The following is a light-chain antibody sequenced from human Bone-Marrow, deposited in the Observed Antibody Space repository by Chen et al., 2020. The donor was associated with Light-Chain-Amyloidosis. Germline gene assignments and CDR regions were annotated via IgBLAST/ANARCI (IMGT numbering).Light chain of an antibody. CDR2: RDN. CDR3: QTWDSSTGV. V-gene: IGLV3-1*01. J-gene: IGLJ1*01. CDR1: NLGDAY. Sequence: SYDLLQPPSVSVAPPKTTDTICSGGNLGDAYVCWYQQKPGQSPVLVIHRDNKRPSRIPERFSGSNSGRIATLSISGTQHVDEADYYCQTWDSSTGVFGSGTRVTVL.